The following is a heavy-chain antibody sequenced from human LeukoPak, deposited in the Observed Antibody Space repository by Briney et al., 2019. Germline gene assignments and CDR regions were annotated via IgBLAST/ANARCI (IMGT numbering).Heavy chain of an antibody. V-gene: IGHV4-59*08. CDR3: ARHAYHYDSSFDY. D-gene: IGHD3-22*01. Sequence: PSETLSLTCTVSDGSISSYYWTWIRQPPGKGLEWIGYIYYTGSTNYNPSLKSRVTISVDTSKNQFSLKLSSVTAADTAVYYCARHAYHYDSSFDYWGQGALVTVSS. J-gene: IGHJ4*02. CDR1: DGSISSYY. CDR2: IYYTGST.